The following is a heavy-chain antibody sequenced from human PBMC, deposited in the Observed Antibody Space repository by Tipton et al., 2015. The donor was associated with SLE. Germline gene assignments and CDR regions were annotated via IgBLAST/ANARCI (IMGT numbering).Heavy chain of an antibody. D-gene: IGHD4-23*01. V-gene: IGHV3-53*05. J-gene: IGHJ4*02. CDR3: ARDLPTTVVTPLDY. Sequence: SLRLSCAASGFTVSSNYMSWVRQAPGKGLEWVSVIYSGGSTYYADSVKGRFTISRDNSKNTLYLQMNSLRAEDTAVYYCARDLPTTVVTPLDYWGQGTLVTVSS. CDR1: GFTVSSNY. CDR2: IYSGGST.